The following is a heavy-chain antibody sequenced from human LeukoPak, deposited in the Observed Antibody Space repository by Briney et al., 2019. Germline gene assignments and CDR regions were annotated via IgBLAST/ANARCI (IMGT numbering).Heavy chain of an antibody. CDR2: INTSGGST. CDR3: AREAYGSSSRDDAFDI. D-gene: IGHD6-13*01. J-gene: IGHJ3*02. V-gene: IGHV1-46*01. Sequence: GASVKVSCKASGYTFTSYYMHWVRQAPGQGLEWMGVINTSGGSTSYAQKFQGRVTMTRDTSTSTVLMELSSLRSDHTAFYYCAREAYGSSSRDDAFDIWGQGTMVIVSS. CDR1: GYTFTSYY.